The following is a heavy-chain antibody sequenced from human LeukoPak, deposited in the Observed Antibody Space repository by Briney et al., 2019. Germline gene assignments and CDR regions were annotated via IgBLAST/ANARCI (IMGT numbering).Heavy chain of an antibody. V-gene: IGHV4-59*01. D-gene: IGHD3-16*01. CDR3: AREFGGHNWFDP. CDR1: RGSFSGYY. J-gene: IGHJ5*02. Sequence: SETLSLTCAVYRGSFSGYYWSWIRQPPGKGLEWIRYIYYSGSTNYNPSLKSRVTISVDTSKNQFSLKLSSVTAADTALYYCAREFGGHNWFDPWGQGTLVTVSS. CDR2: IYYSGST.